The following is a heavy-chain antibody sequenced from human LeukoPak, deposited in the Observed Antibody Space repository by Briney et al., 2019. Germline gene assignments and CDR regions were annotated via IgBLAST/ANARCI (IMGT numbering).Heavy chain of an antibody. Sequence: SETLSLTCTVSGDSITSYYWSWIRQPPWKGLEWIGYIYYSGTTKYNPSLKSRVTISVDTSKNQFSLKLSSVTAADTAVYYCARGPNSSGLEDYYYYGMDVWGQGTTVTVSS. CDR1: GDSITSYY. J-gene: IGHJ6*02. CDR2: IYYSGTT. CDR3: ARGPNSSGLEDYYYYGMDV. D-gene: IGHD6-19*01. V-gene: IGHV4-59*12.